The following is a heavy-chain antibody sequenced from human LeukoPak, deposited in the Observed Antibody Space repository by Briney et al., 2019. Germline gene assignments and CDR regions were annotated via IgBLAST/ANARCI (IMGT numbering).Heavy chain of an antibody. CDR2: IYYSGST. V-gene: IGHV4-59*11. J-gene: IGHJ3*02. CDR3: ARGGAGGAFDI. CDR1: GGSLSGHY. D-gene: IGHD1-14*01. Sequence: SETLSLTCTVSGGSLSGHYWSWIRQPPGKGLEWIGYIYYSGSTNYKPSLKSRVTISVDTSKNHFSLKLNSVTAADTAVYYCARGGAGGAFDIRGQGTMVTVSS.